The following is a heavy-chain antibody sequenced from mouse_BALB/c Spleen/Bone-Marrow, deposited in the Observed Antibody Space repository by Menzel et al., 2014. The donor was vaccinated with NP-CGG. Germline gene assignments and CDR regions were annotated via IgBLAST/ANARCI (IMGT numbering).Heavy chain of an antibody. D-gene: IGHD1-1*01. Sequence: VQLKHSGPELVKPGASVKISCKASGYSFTGYFMNWVMRSHGKSLEWIGRINPYNGDTFYNQKFKDKATLTEDKSSSTAHMELRSLASEDSAVYYCTRVTTNWYFDVWGAGTTVTVSS. CDR1: GYSFTGYF. CDR2: INPYNGDT. V-gene: IGHV1-20*02. J-gene: IGHJ1*01. CDR3: TRVTTNWYFDV.